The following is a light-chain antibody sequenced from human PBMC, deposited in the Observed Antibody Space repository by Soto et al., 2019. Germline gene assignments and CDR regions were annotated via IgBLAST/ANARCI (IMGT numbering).Light chain of an antibody. CDR1: QSVISKY. Sequence: EIVLKQYPDTLSLSPGERASLSCRVSQSVISKYLAWYQQTPGLAPRLLIYGVSTRATGIPDRFRGSVSGTDVTLTITRLEPEDFAVYWCHQYDESPIFGGVTKVEIK. CDR3: HQYDESPI. CDR2: GVS. J-gene: IGKJ4*01. V-gene: IGKV3-20*01.